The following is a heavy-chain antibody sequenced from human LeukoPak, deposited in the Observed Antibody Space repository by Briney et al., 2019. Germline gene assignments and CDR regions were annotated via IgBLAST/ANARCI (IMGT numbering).Heavy chain of an antibody. V-gene: IGHV3-9*01. D-gene: IGHD4/OR15-4a*01. CDR1: GFTFDDYA. J-gene: IGHJ4*02. CDR3: AKARGATYGTYYFDY. CDR2: ISWNSGSI. Sequence: GRSLRLSCAASGFTFDDYAMHWVRQAPGKGLEWVSGISWNSGSIGYAVSVKGRFTISRDNAKNTLYLQMNSLRAEDTAVYYCAKARGATYGTYYFDYWGQGTLVTVSS.